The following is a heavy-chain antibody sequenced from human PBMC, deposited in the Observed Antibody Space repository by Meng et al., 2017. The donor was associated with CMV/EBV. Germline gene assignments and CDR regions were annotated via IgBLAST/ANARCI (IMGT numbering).Heavy chain of an antibody. J-gene: IGHJ6*02. V-gene: IGHV3-13*01. Sequence: GGSLRLSCAASGFTFSSYDMHWVRQATGKGLEWVSAIGTAGDTYYPGSVKGRFTISRENSKNTLYLQMSSLRAEDTAVYYCATDGGLPPYYYGLDVWGQGTTVTVSS. CDR3: ATDGGLPPYYYGLDV. CDR2: IGTAGDT. CDR1: GFTFSSYD. D-gene: IGHD3-16*01.